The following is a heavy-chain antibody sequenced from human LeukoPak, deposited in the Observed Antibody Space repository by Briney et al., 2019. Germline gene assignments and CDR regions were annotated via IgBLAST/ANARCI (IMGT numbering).Heavy chain of an antibody. D-gene: IGHD3-3*01. J-gene: IGHJ5*02. Sequence: GSSVKVSCKASGGTFSSYAISWVRQAPGQGLEWMGGIIPIFGTANYAQKFQGRVTITADKSTSTAYMELSSLRSEDTAVYYCARGSRITIFGVVIGNWFDPWGQGTLVTVSS. V-gene: IGHV1-69*06. CDR2: IIPIFGTA. CDR1: GGTFSSYA. CDR3: ARGSRITIFGVVIGNWFDP.